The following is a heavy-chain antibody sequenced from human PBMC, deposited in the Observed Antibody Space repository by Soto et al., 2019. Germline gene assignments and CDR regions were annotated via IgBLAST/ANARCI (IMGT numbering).Heavy chain of an antibody. V-gene: IGHV3-23*01. Sequence: GGSLRLSCAASGFTFSSYAMSWVRQAPGKGLEWVSAISGSGGSTYYADSVKGRFTISRDNSKNTLYLQMNSLRAEDTAVYYCAKKAPDSSGYSPDDAFDIWGQGTMVTVSS. D-gene: IGHD3-22*01. J-gene: IGHJ3*02. CDR2: ISGSGGST. CDR1: GFTFSSYA. CDR3: AKKAPDSSGYSPDDAFDI.